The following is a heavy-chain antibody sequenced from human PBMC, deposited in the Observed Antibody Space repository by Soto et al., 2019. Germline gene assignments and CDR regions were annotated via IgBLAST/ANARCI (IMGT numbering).Heavy chain of an antibody. Sequence: QVQLVQSGAEVKKPGSSVKVSCKASGDTFSFYTINWVRQAPGLGLEWMGRVNPILSMSNYAQKFQGRVTMTANKYTSTAYMELRSLRSEDTAFYYCATSYGSGYRAVDYWGQGALVTVSS. V-gene: IGHV1-69*02. CDR2: VNPILSMS. J-gene: IGHJ4*02. D-gene: IGHD3-10*01. CDR1: GDTFSFYT. CDR3: ATSYGSGYRAVDY.